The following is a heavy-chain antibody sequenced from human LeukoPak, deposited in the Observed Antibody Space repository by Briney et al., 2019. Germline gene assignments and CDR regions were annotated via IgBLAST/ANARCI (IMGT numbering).Heavy chain of an antibody. V-gene: IGHV1-69-2*01. Sequence: ATLKISCTVSGYTFTDYYMHWVQQAPGKGLEWMGRVDPEDGETIYAEKFQGRVTITVDTSRDTAYMELSSLSSEDTAVFYCALHPRYCSGTSRYFPWGEGTLVTVSS. J-gene: IGHJ5*02. CDR1: GYTFTDYY. CDR2: VDPEDGET. CDR3: ALHPRYCSGTSRYFP. D-gene: IGHD2-2*01.